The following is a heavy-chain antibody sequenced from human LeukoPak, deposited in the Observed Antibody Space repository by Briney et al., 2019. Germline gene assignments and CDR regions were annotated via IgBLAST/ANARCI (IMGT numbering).Heavy chain of an antibody. CDR2: IYPGDSDT. CDR1: GYSFTSYW. D-gene: IGHD2-2*03. V-gene: IGHV5-51*01. J-gene: IGHJ4*02. Sequence: GESLKISCKGSGYSFTSYWIGWVRQMPGKGLEWMGIIYPGDSDTRYSPSFQGQVTISADKSISTAYLQWSSLKASDTAMYYCARLEFDGYCSSTSCAPYYFDYWGQGTLVTVSS. CDR3: ARLEFDGYCSSTSCAPYYFDY.